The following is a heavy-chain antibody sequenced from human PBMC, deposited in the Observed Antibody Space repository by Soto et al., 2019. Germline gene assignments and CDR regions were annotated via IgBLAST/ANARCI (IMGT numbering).Heavy chain of an antibody. J-gene: IGHJ4*02. CDR3: ARDRPAYYYDSSGYYSGAFDY. CDR1: GGTFSSYA. D-gene: IGHD3-22*01. Sequence: QVQLVQSGAEVKKPGSSVKVSCKASGGTFSSYAISWVRQAPGQGLEWMGGIIPIFGTANYAQKFQGRVTTTADEPTSTAYMELRSLRSEDTAVYYCARDRPAYYYDSSGYYSGAFDYWGQGTLVTVSS. V-gene: IGHV1-69*01. CDR2: IIPIFGTA.